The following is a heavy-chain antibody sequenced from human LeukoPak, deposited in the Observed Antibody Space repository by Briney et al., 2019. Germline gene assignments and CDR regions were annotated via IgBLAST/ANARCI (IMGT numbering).Heavy chain of an antibody. J-gene: IGHJ5*02. Sequence: PSETLSLTCTVSGGSISSYYWSWIRQPPGKGLEWIGYIYYSGSTNYNPSLKSRVTISVDTSKNQFSLKLSSVTAADTAVYYCATGYSSSARFDPWGQGTLVTVSS. D-gene: IGHD6-13*01. V-gene: IGHV4-59*08. CDR2: IYYSGST. CDR3: ATGYSSSARFDP. CDR1: GGSISSYY.